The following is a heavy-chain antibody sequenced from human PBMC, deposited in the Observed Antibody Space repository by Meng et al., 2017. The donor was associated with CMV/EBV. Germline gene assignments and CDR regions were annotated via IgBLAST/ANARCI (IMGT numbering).Heavy chain of an antibody. J-gene: IGHJ6*02. V-gene: IGHV4-61*01. Sequence: SETLSLTCTVSGGSVSSGSYYWSWIRQPPGKGLEWIGYIYYSGSTNYNPSLKSRVTISVDTSKNQFSLKLSSVTAADTAVYYCARDLKYYYDSSGHYGMDVWGQGTTVTVS. CDR1: GGSVSSGSYY. D-gene: IGHD3-22*01. CDR2: IYYSGST. CDR3: ARDLKYYYDSSGHYGMDV.